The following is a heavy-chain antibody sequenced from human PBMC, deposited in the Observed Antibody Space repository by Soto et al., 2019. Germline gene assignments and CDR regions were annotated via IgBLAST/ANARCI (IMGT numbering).Heavy chain of an antibody. V-gene: IGHV2-5*01. CDR1: GFSLSTSGVG. CDR2: IYWNDDK. J-gene: IGHJ6*02. Sequence: SGPTLVNPTQTLTLTCTFSGFSLSTSGVGVGWIRQPPGKAMEWLALIYWNDDKRYSPSLKSRLTITKDTSKNQVVLTMTNMDPVDTATYYCAHSRIAAAGVYYYYGMDVWGQGTTVTVSS. CDR3: AHSRIAAAGVYYYYGMDV. D-gene: IGHD6-13*01.